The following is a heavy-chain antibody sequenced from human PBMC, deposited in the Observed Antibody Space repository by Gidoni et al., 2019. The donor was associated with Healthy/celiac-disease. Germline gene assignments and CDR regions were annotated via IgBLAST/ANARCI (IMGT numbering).Heavy chain of an antibody. CDR2: ISSSGSTI. V-gene: IGHV3-48*03. CDR1: GLTFRSYA. Sequence: EVQLVESGEGLVQPGGSLRLSCAASGLTFRSYAMNWVRQAPGKGLEWVAYISSSGSTIYYADSVKGRFTISRDNAKNSLYLQMNSLRAEDTAVYYCARDGRGYCSGGSCSDFDYWGQGTLVTVSS. CDR3: ARDGRGYCSGGSCSDFDY. J-gene: IGHJ4*02. D-gene: IGHD2-15*01.